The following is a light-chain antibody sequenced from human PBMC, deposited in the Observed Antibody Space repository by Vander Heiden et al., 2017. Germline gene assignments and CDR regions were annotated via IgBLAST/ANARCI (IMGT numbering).Light chain of an antibody. CDR1: SSDVGGYNY. CDR3: SSYAGTNKKV. Sequence: QSPLTQPPSASGSPGQSVTISCTGTSSDVGGYNYVSWYQQHPGKAPKLTIYDVNKRPAGVPDRSSGYNSGTTAPPTAAGLQADDEADYYCSSYAGTNKKVFGTGTTVTVL. V-gene: IGLV2-8*01. CDR2: DVN. J-gene: IGLJ1*01.